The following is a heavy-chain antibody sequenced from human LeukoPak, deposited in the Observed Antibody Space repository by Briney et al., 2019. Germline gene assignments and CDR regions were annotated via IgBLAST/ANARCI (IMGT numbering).Heavy chain of an antibody. CDR3: ARVKRANCSSTSCYGWFDP. CDR1: GGTFSSYA. V-gene: IGHV1-69*04. Sequence: ASVKVSCKASGGTFSSYAISWVRQAPGQGLEWMGRIIPIFGIANYAQKFQGRVTITADKSTSTAYMELSSLRSEDTAVYYCARVKRANCSSTSCYGWFDPWGQGTPVTVSS. D-gene: IGHD2-2*01. CDR2: IIPIFGIA. J-gene: IGHJ5*02.